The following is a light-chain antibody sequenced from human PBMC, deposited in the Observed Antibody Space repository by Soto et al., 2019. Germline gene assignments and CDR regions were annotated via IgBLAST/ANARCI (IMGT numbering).Light chain of an antibody. CDR3: SSYTSSSSPYV. J-gene: IGLJ1*01. CDR2: EVS. CDR1: RSDVGGYNY. Sequence: QPVLTQPASVSGSPGQSITISCTGTRSDVGGYNYVSWYQQHPGKAPKLMIYEVSNRPSGVSNRFSGSKSGNTASLTISGLQAEDEADYYCSSYTSSSSPYVFGTGTKVTVL. V-gene: IGLV2-14*01.